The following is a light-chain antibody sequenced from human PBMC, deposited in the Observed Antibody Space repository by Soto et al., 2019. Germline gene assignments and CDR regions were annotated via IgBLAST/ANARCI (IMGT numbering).Light chain of an antibody. CDR1: QSIDIW. CDR2: QAS. J-gene: IGKJ1*01. Sequence: DIQMTQSPSTLSASVGDRVTITCRASQSIDIWLAWYQQKPGKAPQLLIYQASTLDSGVPSRFSGSGSGTEFTLTISSLQPDDFASYYCQHHKSYPRTFGQGTKVEI. CDR3: QHHKSYPRT. V-gene: IGKV1-5*03.